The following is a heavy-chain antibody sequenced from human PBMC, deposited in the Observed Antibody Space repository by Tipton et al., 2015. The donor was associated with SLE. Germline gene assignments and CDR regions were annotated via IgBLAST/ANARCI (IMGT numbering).Heavy chain of an antibody. CDR1: GVSITSGTYF. D-gene: IGHD4-11*01. Sequence: PGLVKPSQTLSLTCTVSGVSITSGTYFWSWIRQPAGKGLEWIGRVFSSVHINYNPSLKSRVTISIDTSKNQFSLKLSSVTAADTAVYYCARDGGGMTTAYNYYMDVWGRGTTVTVSS. CDR3: ARDGGGMTTAYNYYMDV. J-gene: IGHJ6*03. CDR2: VFSSVHI. V-gene: IGHV4-61*02.